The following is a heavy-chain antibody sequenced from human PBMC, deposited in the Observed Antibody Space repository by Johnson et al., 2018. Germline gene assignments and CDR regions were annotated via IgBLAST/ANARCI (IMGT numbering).Heavy chain of an antibody. V-gene: IGHV4-30-4*01. CDR1: GGSISNGDFY. D-gene: IGHD2-21*02. CDR3: ARVGDDRVRGAFDI. Sequence: QVQLQESGPGLVKPSQTLLLTCTVSGGSISNGDFYWSWIRQSPGKGLEFIGYVYYTGSTYDNPSIKIRLTMSVETPKNQISLKLSSVTAADTAMYYCARVGDDRVRGAFDIWGLGTFVTVSS. CDR2: VYYTGST. J-gene: IGHJ3*02.